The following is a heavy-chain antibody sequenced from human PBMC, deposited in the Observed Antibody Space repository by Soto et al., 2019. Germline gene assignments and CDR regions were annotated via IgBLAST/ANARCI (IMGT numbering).Heavy chain of an antibody. CDR1: GGSISSSSYY. D-gene: IGHD3-3*01. CDR2: IYYSGST. CDR3: ARQPLFWSGYRYYYYYYMDV. V-gene: IGHV4-39*01. J-gene: IGHJ6*03. Sequence: SETLSLTCTVSGGSISSSSYYWGWIRQPPGKGLEWIGSIYYSGSTYYNPSLKSRVTISVDTSKNQFSLKLSSVTAADTAVYYCARQPLFWSGYRYYYYYYMDVWGKGTTVT.